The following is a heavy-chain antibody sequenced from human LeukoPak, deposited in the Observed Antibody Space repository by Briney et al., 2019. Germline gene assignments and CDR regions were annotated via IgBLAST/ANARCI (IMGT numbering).Heavy chain of an antibody. V-gene: IGHV4-38-2*01. J-gene: IGHJ5*02. CDR2: VYHSGST. CDR1: GYSISSGYY. CDR3: ARHGNYYDTSQSDP. Sequence: NPSETLSLTCAVSGYSISSGYYWGWIRQPPGKGLEWIGSVYHSGSTYYNPSLKSRVTISVDTSKNQFSLKLGSVTAADTAVYYCARHGNYYDTSQSDPWGQGTLVTVSS. D-gene: IGHD3-22*01.